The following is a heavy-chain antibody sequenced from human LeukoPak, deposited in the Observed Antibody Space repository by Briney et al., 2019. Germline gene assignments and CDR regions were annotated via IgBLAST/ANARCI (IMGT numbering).Heavy chain of an antibody. J-gene: IGHJ4*02. V-gene: IGHV3-48*02. CDR3: ARTLRDSVVVVAATPRLGAEGSFDY. D-gene: IGHD2-15*01. CDR1: GFTFATYN. Sequence: PGGSLRLSCAASGFTFATYNMNWVRQAPAKGLEWISYISSDSNTIFYADSVKGRFTISRDNAKNTLYLQMNSLGDEDTAVYYCARTLRDSVVVVAATPRLGAEGSFDYWGQGTLVTVSS. CDR2: ISSDSNTI.